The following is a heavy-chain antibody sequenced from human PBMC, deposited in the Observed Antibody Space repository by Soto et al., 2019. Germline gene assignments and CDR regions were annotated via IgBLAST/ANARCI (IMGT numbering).Heavy chain of an antibody. V-gene: IGHV4-39*01. CDR1: GGSINSSSYF. D-gene: IGHD6-19*01. CDR3: ARHYSSGSRNWFDP. J-gene: IGHJ5*02. Sequence: SETLSLTCSVSGGSINSSSYFWGWVRRPPGKGLEWIGSIYYSGSTYYNPSLRSRVTISVDTSKNQFSLKLSSVTAADTAVFYCARHYSSGSRNWFDPWGQGTLVTVSS. CDR2: IYYSGST.